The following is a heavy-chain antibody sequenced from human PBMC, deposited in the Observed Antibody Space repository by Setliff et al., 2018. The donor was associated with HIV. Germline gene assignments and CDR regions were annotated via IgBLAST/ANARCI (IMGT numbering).Heavy chain of an antibody. CDR1: ELTISNHY. CDR3: ASRACSSGCGFDY. V-gene: IGHV3-7*01. J-gene: IGHJ4*01. CDR2: INQDGTEK. D-gene: IGHD6-19*01. Sequence: GGSLRLSCAASELTISNHYMSWVRQAPGKGLEWVANINQDGTEKNYVDSVKGRFTISRDNAKKSLYLQMNSLRAEDTAVYYCASRACSSGCGFDYWGHGTLVTVSS.